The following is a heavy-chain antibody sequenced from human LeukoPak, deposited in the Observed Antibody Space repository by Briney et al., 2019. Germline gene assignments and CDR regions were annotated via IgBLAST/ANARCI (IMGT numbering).Heavy chain of an antibody. CDR3: AGKFGELWGWFDP. CDR2: ISSSGSTI. CDR1: GFTFSDYY. Sequence: GGSLRLSCAASGFTFSDYYMSWIRQAPGKGLEWVSYISSSGSTIYCADSVKGRFTISRDNAKNSLYLQMNSLRAEDTAVYYCAGKFGELWGWFDPWGQGTLVTASS. V-gene: IGHV3-11*01. J-gene: IGHJ5*02. D-gene: IGHD3-10*01.